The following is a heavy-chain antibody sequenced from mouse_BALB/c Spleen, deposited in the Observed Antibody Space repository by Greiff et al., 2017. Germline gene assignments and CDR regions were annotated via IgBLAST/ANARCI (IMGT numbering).Heavy chain of an antibody. J-gene: IGHJ3*01. Sequence: EVQLQQSGPELVKPGASVKISCKASGYTFTDYNMHWVKQSHGKSLEWIGYIYPYNGGTGYNQKFKSKATLTVDNSSSTAYMELRSLTSEDSAVYYCASYDYDPWFAYWGQGTLVTVSA. CDR3: ASYDYDPWFAY. D-gene: IGHD2-4*01. CDR2: IYPYNGGT. V-gene: IGHV1S29*02. CDR1: GYTFTDYN.